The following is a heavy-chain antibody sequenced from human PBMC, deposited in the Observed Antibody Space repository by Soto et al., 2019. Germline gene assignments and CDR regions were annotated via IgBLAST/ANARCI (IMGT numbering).Heavy chain of an antibody. D-gene: IGHD2-15*01. Sequence: GASVKVSCKAVGYIFTSYYIHWVRQAPGQGLEWMGLINPSGGSTSYAQKFQGRVTMTRDTSTSTVYMELSSLRSEDTAVYYCARVYCSGGSCYSVDYWGQGTLVTVSS. V-gene: IGHV1-46*03. CDR1: GYIFTSYY. CDR3: ARVYCSGGSCYSVDY. J-gene: IGHJ4*02. CDR2: INPSGGST.